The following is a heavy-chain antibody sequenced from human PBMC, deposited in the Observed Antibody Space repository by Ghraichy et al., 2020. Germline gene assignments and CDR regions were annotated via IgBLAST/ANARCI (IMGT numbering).Heavy chain of an antibody. Sequence: GGSLRLSCVASGFTFSVHYMDWVRQAPGKGLEWVGRIRNKTKGYTTEYAASVKGRFTISRDDSKNSLYLQMNSLKTEDTAMYYCARDYAESGAYFDYWGQETPVT. D-gene: IGHD3-10*01. J-gene: IGHJ4*02. V-gene: IGHV3-72*01. CDR1: GFTFSVHY. CDR2: IRNKTKGYTT. CDR3: ARDYAESGAYFDY.